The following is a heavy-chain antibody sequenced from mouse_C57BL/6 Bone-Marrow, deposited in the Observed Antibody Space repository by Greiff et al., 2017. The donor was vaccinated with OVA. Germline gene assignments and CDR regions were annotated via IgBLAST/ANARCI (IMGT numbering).Heavy chain of an antibody. Sequence: VQLVESGAELARPGASVKLSCKASGYTFTSYGISWVKQRTGQGLEWIGEIYPRSGNTYYNEKFKGKATLTADKSSSTAYMELRSLTSEDSAVYFCARYGNYVRWYFDVWGTVTTVTVSS. CDR3: ARYGNYVRWYFDV. CDR2: IYPRSGNT. D-gene: IGHD2-1*01. J-gene: IGHJ1*03. V-gene: IGHV1-81*01. CDR1: GYTFTSYG.